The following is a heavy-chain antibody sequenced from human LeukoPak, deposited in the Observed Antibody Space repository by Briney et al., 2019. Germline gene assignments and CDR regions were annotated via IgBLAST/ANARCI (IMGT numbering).Heavy chain of an antibody. D-gene: IGHD3-9*01. CDR1: GYTLTELS. Sequence: ASVKVSCKVSGYTLTELSMHWVRQAPGKGLEWMGGFDPEDGETIYAQKFQGRVTMTEDTSTDTAYMELSSLRSEDTAVYYCATDGILTGPRLVEGYYYYMDVWGKGTTVTVSS. J-gene: IGHJ6*03. CDR3: ATDGILTGPRLVEGYYYYMDV. V-gene: IGHV1-24*01. CDR2: FDPEDGET.